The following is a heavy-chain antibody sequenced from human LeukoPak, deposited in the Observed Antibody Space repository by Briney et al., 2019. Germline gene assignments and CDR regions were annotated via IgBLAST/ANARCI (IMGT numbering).Heavy chain of an antibody. CDR2: ISAYNGNT. Sequence: GASVKVSCKASGYTFTSYGISWVRQAPGQGLEWMGWISAYNGNTNYAQKFQGRVTITADESTSTAYMELSSLRSEDTAVYYCAVLTGDGFDYWGQGTLVTVSS. J-gene: IGHJ4*02. D-gene: IGHD7-27*01. V-gene: IGHV1-18*01. CDR1: GYTFTSYG. CDR3: AVLTGDGFDY.